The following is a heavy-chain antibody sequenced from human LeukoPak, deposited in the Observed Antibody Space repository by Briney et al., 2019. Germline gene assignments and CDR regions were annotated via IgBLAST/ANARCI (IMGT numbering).Heavy chain of an antibody. CDR1: GGSFSGYY. Sequence: SETLSLTCAVYGGSFSGYYWSWIRQPPGKGLEWIGEINHSGSTNYNPSLKSRVTISVDTSKNQFSLKLSSVTAADTAVYYCARHGLIVVPAAISFYYYYYMDVWGKGTTVTISS. J-gene: IGHJ6*03. CDR3: ARHGLIVVPAAISFYYYYYMDV. CDR2: INHSGST. V-gene: IGHV4-34*01. D-gene: IGHD2-2*01.